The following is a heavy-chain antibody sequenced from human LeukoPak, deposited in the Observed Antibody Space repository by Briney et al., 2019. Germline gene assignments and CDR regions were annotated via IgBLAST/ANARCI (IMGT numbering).Heavy chain of an antibody. CDR1: GFTFSSNY. J-gene: IGHJ4*02. D-gene: IGHD2-15*01. Sequence: GGSLRLSCAASGFTFSSNYMSWVRQAPGKGLEWVSVIYSGGSTYYADSVKGRFTISRDNSKNTLYLQMNSLRAEDTAVYYCARPSSVVAAVGGFDYWGQGTLVTVSS. V-gene: IGHV3-53*01. CDR3: ARPSSVVAAVGGFDY. CDR2: IYSGGST.